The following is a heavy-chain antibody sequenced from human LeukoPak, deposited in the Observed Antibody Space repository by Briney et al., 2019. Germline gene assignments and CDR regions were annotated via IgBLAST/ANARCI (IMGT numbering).Heavy chain of an antibody. J-gene: IGHJ1*01. V-gene: IGHV4-59*01. CDR1: GGSISSYY. Sequence: TSETLSLTCTVSGGSISSYYWSWIRQPPGKGLEWIGYIYYSGSTNYNPSLKSRVTISVDTSKNQISLKLSSVTAADTAVYYCARDEEYFQHWGQGTLVTVSS. CDR2: IYYSGST. CDR3: ARDEEYFQH.